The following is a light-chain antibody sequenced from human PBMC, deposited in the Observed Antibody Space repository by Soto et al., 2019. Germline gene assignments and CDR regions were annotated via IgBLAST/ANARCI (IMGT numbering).Light chain of an antibody. CDR1: ALPNQY. CDR3: QSADSRGIYG. V-gene: IGLV3-25*02. Sequence: SYELTQPPSVSVSPGQTARITCSGDALPNQYSYWYQQKPGQAPVLVMYKDTERPPGIPERFSDSSSETTVTLTISGVQAEDEADYYCQSADSRGIYGFXDGTKVTVL. J-gene: IGLJ1*01. CDR2: KDT.